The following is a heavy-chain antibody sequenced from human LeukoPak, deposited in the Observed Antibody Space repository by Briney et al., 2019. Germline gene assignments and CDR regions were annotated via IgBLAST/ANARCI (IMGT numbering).Heavy chain of an antibody. CDR2: TNPNSGGT. CDR3: ARPMTGTGLTYYYYGMDI. V-gene: IGHV1-2*02. D-gene: IGHD1-1*01. CDR1: GYKXTDYY. J-gene: IGHJ6*02. Sequence: ASVKVSCKASGYKXTDYYMHGVRQAPGQGLEWLGWTNPNSGGTHYAQKFQGRVTVTRDTSISTAYMELNSLRYEDTALYYCARPMTGTGLTYYYYGMDIWGQGTTVTVSS.